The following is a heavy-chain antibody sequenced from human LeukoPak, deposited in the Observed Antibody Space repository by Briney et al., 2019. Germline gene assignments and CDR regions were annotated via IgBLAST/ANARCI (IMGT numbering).Heavy chain of an antibody. V-gene: IGHV3-30*04. J-gene: IGHJ4*02. CDR2: IATDGSNS. CDR3: ARLGPVTTSFDC. D-gene: IGHD4-17*01. Sequence: GRSLRLSCAASGFTFSSYAIHWVRQAPGKGLEWVAVIATDGSNSYYGDSVKGRFTISRDNSKNSLYLQMNSLRAEDTAVYYCARLGPVTTSFDCWGQGTLVTVSS. CDR1: GFTFSSYA.